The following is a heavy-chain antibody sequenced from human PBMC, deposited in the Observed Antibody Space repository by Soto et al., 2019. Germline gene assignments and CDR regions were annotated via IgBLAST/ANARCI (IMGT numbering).Heavy chain of an antibody. J-gene: IGHJ6*02. D-gene: IGHD3-10*01. CDR2: IKQDGSEK. CDR1: GFTFSSYW. V-gene: IGHV3-7*01. CDR3: ARDRAGVLWFGDLSDGWYYYGMDV. Sequence: EVQLVESGGGLVQPGGSLRLSCAASGFTFSSYWMSWVRQAPGKGLEWVANIKQDGSEKYYVDSVKGRFTISRDNAKNSLYLQMNSLRAEDTAVYYCARDRAGVLWFGDLSDGWYYYGMDVWGQGTTVTVSS.